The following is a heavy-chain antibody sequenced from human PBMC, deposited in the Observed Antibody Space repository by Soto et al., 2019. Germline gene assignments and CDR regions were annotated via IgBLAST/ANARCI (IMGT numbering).Heavy chain of an antibody. CDR3: ARLNGSGKPSYYFDY. D-gene: IGHD3-10*01. Sequence: QVQLVQSGAEVKKPGASVKVSCKASGYTFTSYGISWVRQAPGQGLEWMGWISAYNGNTNYAQKLQGRVTMTTDISTSTAYMELRSLRSDYTAVYYCARLNGSGKPSYYFDYWGQGTLVTVSS. CDR2: ISAYNGNT. CDR1: GYTFTSYG. V-gene: IGHV1-18*01. J-gene: IGHJ4*02.